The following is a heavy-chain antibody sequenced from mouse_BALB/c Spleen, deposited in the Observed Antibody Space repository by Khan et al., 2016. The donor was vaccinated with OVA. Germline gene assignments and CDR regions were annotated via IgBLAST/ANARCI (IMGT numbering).Heavy chain of an antibody. CDR3: ARWGPYGNYGAY. J-gene: IGHJ3*01. CDR2: ILPGSGST. Sequence: QVQLQQPGAELMKPGASVKISCKATGYTFRSSWIEWVKQRPGHGLEWIGEILPGSGSTNYNEKFKGKATFTADTSSNTAYMQLISLTSEDSAVYYSARWGPYGNYGAYWGQGTLVTVSA. D-gene: IGHD2-1*01. CDR1: GYTFRSSW. V-gene: IGHV1-9*01.